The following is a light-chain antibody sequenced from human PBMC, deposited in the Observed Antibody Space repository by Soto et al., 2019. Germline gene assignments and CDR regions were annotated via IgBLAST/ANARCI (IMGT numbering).Light chain of an antibody. CDR3: CSYAGTHTYV. J-gene: IGLJ1*01. CDR1: SSDVGGYNF. V-gene: IGLV2-11*01. Sequence: QSVLTQPRSVSGSPGQSVTISCTGTSSDVGGYNFVSWYQQLPGKAPKFMIYDVSKRPPGVPDRFSGSKSGNTASLTISGLQAEDEADYYCCSYAGTHTYVFGTGTKVTVL. CDR2: DVS.